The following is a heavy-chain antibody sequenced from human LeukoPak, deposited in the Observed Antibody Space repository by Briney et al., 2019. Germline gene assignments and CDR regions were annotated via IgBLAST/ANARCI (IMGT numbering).Heavy chain of an antibody. CDR2: ISSSSSYI. D-gene: IGHD3-10*01. V-gene: IGHV3-21*01. CDR1: GFTFSSYS. Sequence: GGSLRLSCAASGFTFSSYSMNWVRQAPGKGLEWVSSISSSSSYIYYADSVKGRFTISRDNAKNSLYLQMNSLRAEDTAVYYCARDDGRATYYGLGDYYYYGMDVWGQGTTVTVSS. CDR3: ARDDGRATYYGLGDYYYYGMDV. J-gene: IGHJ6*02.